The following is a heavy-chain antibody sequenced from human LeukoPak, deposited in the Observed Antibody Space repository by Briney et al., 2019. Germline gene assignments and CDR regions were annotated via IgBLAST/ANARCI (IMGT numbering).Heavy chain of an antibody. J-gene: IGHJ5*02. V-gene: IGHV3-33*06. Sequence: GGSLRLSCAASGFTFSSFGIHWVRQAPGKGLEWVAIVWYDGSNKYYADSVKGRFTISRDNSKNTLYLQMNSLRAEDTAVYYCAKGSGKTGTTGWFDPWGQGTLVTVSS. CDR1: GFTFSSFG. CDR2: VWYDGSNK. D-gene: IGHD1-7*01. CDR3: AKGSGKTGTTGWFDP.